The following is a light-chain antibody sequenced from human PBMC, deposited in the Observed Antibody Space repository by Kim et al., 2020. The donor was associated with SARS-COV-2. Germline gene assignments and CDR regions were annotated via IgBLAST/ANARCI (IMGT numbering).Light chain of an antibody. J-gene: IGKJ5*01. V-gene: IGKV3-15*01. CDR2: GAS. CDR3: QQYNSWLIT. CDR1: QSVSSN. Sequence: EIVMTQSPATLSVSPGERATLSCRASQSVSSNLAWYQQKPGQAPRLLIYGASTRATGIPARFSGSGSGTEFTLTINSLQSEDFALYYCQQYNSWLITFGQGTRLEIK.